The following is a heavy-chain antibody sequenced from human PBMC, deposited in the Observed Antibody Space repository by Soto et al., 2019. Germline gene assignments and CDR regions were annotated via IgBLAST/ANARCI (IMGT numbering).Heavy chain of an antibody. V-gene: IGHV1-69*15. CDR3: VREGFTFGPGAVRGAFDT. Sequence: QVQLVLSETEVRKPRSSVKVSCRASGGTFGRNAISWVRKAPGQGREWMGNIIPIFGTTKNAQNCQGRVTITADESTNTAYMELSSLTSEDTAIYYCVREGFTFGPGAVRGAFDTWGQGTMVTVSS. CDR2: IIPIFGTT. D-gene: IGHD4-4*01. J-gene: IGHJ3*02. CDR1: GGTFGRNA.